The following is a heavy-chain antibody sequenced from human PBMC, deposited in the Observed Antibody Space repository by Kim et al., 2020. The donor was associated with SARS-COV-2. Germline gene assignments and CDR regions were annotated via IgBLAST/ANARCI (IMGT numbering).Heavy chain of an antibody. V-gene: IGHV3-9*01. CDR3: AKDIYGHYDSSGGIFDY. J-gene: IGHJ4*02. D-gene: IGHD3-22*01. CDR2: ISWNSGSI. Sequence: GGSLRLSCAASGFTFDDYAMHWVRQAPGKGLEWVSGISWNSGSIGYADSVKGRFTISRDNAKNSLYLQMNSLRAEDTALYYCAKDIYGHYDSSGGIFDYWGQGTLVTVSS. CDR1: GFTFDDYA.